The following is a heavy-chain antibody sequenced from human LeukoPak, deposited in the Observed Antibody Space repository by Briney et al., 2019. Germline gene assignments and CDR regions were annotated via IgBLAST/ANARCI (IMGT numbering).Heavy chain of an antibody. CDR3: ARGQVYSYGPFDY. CDR2: ISSSSSYI. V-gene: IGHV3-21*01. CDR1: GFTFSSYS. J-gene: IGHJ4*02. D-gene: IGHD5-18*01. Sequence: GGSLRLSCAASGFTFSSYSMNWVRQAPGKGLEWVSSISSSSSYIYYADSVKGRFTISRDNAKNSLYLQMNSLRAEDTAVYHCARGQVYSYGPFDYWGQGTLVTVSS.